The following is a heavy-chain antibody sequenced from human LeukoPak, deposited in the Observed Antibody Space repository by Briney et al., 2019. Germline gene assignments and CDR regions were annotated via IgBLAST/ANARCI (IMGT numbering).Heavy chain of an antibody. D-gene: IGHD3-22*01. CDR2: ISSNGSNK. CDR1: GFTFSSYA. J-gene: IGHJ4*02. V-gene: IGHV3-30*09. CDR3: ARDARISSYYYDTSGYSDY. Sequence: PGGPLRLSCAASGFTFSSYAMPWVRQAPGKGLEWAAVISSNGSNKYYAYSVKGRFAISRDNSKNTLYLQMTSLIAEDTAVYYCARDARISSYYYDTSGYSDYWGQGTLVTVSS.